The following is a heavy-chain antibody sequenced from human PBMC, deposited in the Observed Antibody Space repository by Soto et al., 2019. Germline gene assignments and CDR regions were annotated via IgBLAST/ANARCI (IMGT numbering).Heavy chain of an antibody. Sequence: QITLRESAPTLVKPTQTLTLTCTFSGFSLSSSGVGVGWIRQPPGKALEWLALIFWDDDKRYSPSLKTRLTITQDTSKTQVVLTMTNMDPVDTGTYYCAHAHVPPFTVTQYFYYYGMDVWGQGTTVTVSS. CDR3: AHAHVPPFTVTQYFYYYGMDV. J-gene: IGHJ6*02. CDR1: GFSLSSSGVG. D-gene: IGHD4-4*01. CDR2: IFWDDDK. V-gene: IGHV2-5*02.